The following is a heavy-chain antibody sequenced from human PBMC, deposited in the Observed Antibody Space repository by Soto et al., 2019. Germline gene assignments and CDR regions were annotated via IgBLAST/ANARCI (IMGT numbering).Heavy chain of an antibody. CDR2: ITSDTKTI. CDR3: ARSVEGHFDY. Sequence: EVQLVESGGALVQREGSLRLSCVASGFTFSVYSMNWVRQAPGKGLEWFSYITSDTKTIKYADSVKGRFTISRDNAKNSVNLQMNSLRDEDTAVYYCARSVEGHFDYWGQGTVVTVSS. D-gene: IGHD6-19*01. CDR1: GFTFSVYS. V-gene: IGHV3-48*02. J-gene: IGHJ4*02.